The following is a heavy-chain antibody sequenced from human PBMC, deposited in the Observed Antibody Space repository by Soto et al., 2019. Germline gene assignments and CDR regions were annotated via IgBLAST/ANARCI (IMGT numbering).Heavy chain of an antibody. CDR1: GFTLSDYY. V-gene: IGHV3-11*01. D-gene: IGHD6-19*01. CDR2: ISSSGRTI. CDR3: AGDPVVATLASLPVAGLP. J-gene: IGHJ5*02. Sequence: PGGSLRLSCAASGFTLSDYYMSWIRQAPGQGLEWVSYISSSGRTIYYADSVKGRFTISRDDAKNSLFLQMNSLRAEDTAVYYCAGDPVVATLASLPVAGLPWGQGTLVTVSS.